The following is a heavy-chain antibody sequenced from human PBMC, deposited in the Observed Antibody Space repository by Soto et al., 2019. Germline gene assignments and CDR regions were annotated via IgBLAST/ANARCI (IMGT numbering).Heavy chain of an antibody. CDR3: ARRAETNGWNGFGADKYYFDF. CDR2: MNPNTGNS. J-gene: IGHJ4*02. Sequence: ASVKVSCKASGYTFTSYDIYWVRQATGQGLEWMGWMNPNTGNSGYAQKFQGRVTVTSDTSINTVYMEQSSLRSEDTAVYYCARRAETNGWNGFGADKYYFDFWGQGTLVTVSS. CDR1: GYTFTSYD. D-gene: IGHD1-1*01. V-gene: IGHV1-8*01.